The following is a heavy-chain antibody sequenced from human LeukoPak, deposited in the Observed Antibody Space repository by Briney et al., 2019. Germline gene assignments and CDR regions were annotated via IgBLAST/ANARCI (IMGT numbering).Heavy chain of an antibody. CDR2: ISGDGSST. Sequence: PGGSLRLSCVASGFTFSNNWMHWVRQASGKGLVWVSRISGDGSSTDYADSVKGRAIVSRDNAKNTLYLQMKSLRAEDTAVYYCARGVPYDSWSGPHYSDYWGQGTLVTVSS. V-gene: IGHV3-74*01. CDR3: ARGVPYDSWSGPHYSDY. J-gene: IGHJ4*02. D-gene: IGHD3-3*01. CDR1: GFTFSNNW.